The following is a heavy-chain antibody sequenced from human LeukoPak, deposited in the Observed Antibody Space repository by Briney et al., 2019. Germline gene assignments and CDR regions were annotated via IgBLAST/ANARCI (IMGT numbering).Heavy chain of an antibody. J-gene: IGHJ4*02. CDR3: ARGRNPSGYGYGYGEIDY. CDR1: GGSISSSSYY. CDR2: IYYSGST. V-gene: IGHV4-39*01. Sequence: PSETLSLTCTVSGGSISSSSYYWGWIRQPPGKGLEWIGSIYYSGSTYYNPSLKSRVTISVDTSKNQFSLKLSSVTAADTAVYYCARGRNPSGYGYGYGEIDYWGQGTLVTVSS. D-gene: IGHD5-18*01.